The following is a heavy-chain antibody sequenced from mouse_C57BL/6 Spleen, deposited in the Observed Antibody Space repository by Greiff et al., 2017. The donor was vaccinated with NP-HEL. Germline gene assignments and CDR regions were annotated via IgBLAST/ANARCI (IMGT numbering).Heavy chain of an antibody. CDR1: GFTFSSYG. V-gene: IGHV5-6*01. CDR3: ARQGDYDEIYYFDY. Sequence: EVMLVESGGDLVKPGGSLKLSCAASGFTFSSYGMSWVRQTPDKRLEWVATISSGGSYTYYPDSVKGRFTISRDNAKNTLYLQMSSLKSEDTAMYYCARQGDYDEIYYFDYWGQGTTLTVSS. J-gene: IGHJ2*01. D-gene: IGHD2-4*01. CDR2: ISSGGSYT.